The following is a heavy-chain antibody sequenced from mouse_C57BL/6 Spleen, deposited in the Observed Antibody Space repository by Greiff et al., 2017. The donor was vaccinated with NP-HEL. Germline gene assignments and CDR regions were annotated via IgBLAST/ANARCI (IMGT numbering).Heavy chain of an antibody. D-gene: IGHD1-1*01. CDR1: GFNINNTY. J-gene: IGHJ4*01. CDR2: IDPANGNT. V-gene: IGHV14-3*01. CDR3: ARRTDYDDAMDY. Sequence: EVQLQQPVAELVRPGASVKLSCTASGFNINNTYMHWVKQRPEQGLEWIGRIDPANGNTKYAPKFQGKATITADTSSNTAYLQLSSLTSEDSAVYYCARRTDYDDAMDYWGQGTSVTVSS.